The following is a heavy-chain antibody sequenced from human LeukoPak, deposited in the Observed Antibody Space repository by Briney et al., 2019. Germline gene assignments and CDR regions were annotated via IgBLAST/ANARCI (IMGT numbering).Heavy chain of an antibody. Sequence: PGGSLRLSCAASGFTFSSYGMHWVRQAPGKGLEWVASIRPDGSGDFHMDSVKGRFTISRDNAELSLPLQRHSVRAEDTAIYSCARLMGSVSAYWRQGPLATVS. CDR2: IRPDGSGD. V-gene: IGHV3-7*01. CDR1: GFTFSSYG. D-gene: IGHD2-8*01. CDR3: ARLMGSVSAY. J-gene: IGHJ4*02.